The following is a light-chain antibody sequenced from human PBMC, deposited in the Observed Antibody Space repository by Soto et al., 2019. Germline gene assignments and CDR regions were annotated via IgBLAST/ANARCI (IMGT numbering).Light chain of an antibody. CDR1: QSVLYSATNQNY. CDR2: WAS. Sequence: DTVMTQSPDSLTVSLGERATINCKSSQSVLYSATNQNYLAWYQQKPGQPPKLLIYWASTRESGVPDRFSGSGSGTDFTLTISSLQAEDVAVYYCQQYYSTPLTLGGGTKVEIK. CDR3: QQYYSTPLT. V-gene: IGKV4-1*01. J-gene: IGKJ4*01.